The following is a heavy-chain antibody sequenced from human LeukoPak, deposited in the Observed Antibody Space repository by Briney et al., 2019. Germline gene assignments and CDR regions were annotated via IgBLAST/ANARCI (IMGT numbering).Heavy chain of an antibody. Sequence: ASVKVSCKASGYTFTGYYMNWVRQAPGQGLEWMGRINPNSGGTNYAQKFQGRVTMTRDTSISTAYMELSRLRSDDTAVYYCARAGDGLNDAFAIWGRGTMVTVSS. CDR3: ARAGDGLNDAFAI. J-gene: IGHJ3*02. V-gene: IGHV1-2*06. CDR1: GYTFTGYY. CDR2: INPNSGGT. D-gene: IGHD5-24*01.